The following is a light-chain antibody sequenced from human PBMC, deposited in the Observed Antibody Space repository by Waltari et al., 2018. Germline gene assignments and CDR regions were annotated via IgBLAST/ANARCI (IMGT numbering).Light chain of an antibody. CDR1: QGISST. Sequence: AIQLTQSPSSLSASVGDRVTITCRASQGISSTLAWDQQKPGKAPKLLIYDASSLESGVPSRFSGSGSGTDFTLTISSLQPEDFATYYCQQFNNYITFGPGTKVDIK. V-gene: IGKV1D-13*01. CDR3: QQFNNYIT. J-gene: IGKJ3*01. CDR2: DAS.